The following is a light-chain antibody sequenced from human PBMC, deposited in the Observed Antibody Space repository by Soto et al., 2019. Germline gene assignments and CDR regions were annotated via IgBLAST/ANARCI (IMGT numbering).Light chain of an antibody. Sequence: DFQMTQSPSSLSASVGDRVTITCRASQGINNYLAWYQQRPGKAPKLLIYFASTLQSGFPSRFSGSGSGTDFTLTISSLQPEDVATYYCHKHGSAPVAFGQGTKVQI. CDR1: QGINNY. CDR2: FAS. CDR3: HKHGSAPVA. V-gene: IGKV1-27*01. J-gene: IGKJ1*01.